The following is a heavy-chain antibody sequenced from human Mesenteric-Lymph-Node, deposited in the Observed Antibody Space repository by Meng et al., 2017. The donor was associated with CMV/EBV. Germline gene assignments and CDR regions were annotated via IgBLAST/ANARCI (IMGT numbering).Heavy chain of an antibody. Sequence: GGSLRLSCAASGFSVSSNYMSWVRQAPGRGLEWVSVIYNDDRAYYTDSVKGRFTISRDTAKNSLYLQMNSLRAEDTAVYYCARRRVGANDYWGQGTLVTVSS. D-gene: IGHD1-26*01. J-gene: IGHJ4*02. CDR2: IYNDDRA. V-gene: IGHV3-66*01. CDR1: GFSVSSNY. CDR3: ARRRVGANDY.